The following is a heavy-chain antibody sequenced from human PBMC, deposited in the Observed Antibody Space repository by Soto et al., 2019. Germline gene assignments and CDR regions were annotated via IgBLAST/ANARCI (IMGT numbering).Heavy chain of an antibody. CDR1: GFTVSSNY. V-gene: IGHV3-66*01. CDR3: AKDFMIVVVTLFDY. Sequence: GGSLRLSCAASGFTVSSNYMSWVRQAPGKGLEWVSVIYSAGSTYYGDSVKGRFTISRDNSKNTLFLQTNSLRAEDTAVYYCAKDFMIVVVTLFDYWGQGTLVTVSS. CDR2: IYSAGST. D-gene: IGHD3-22*01. J-gene: IGHJ4*02.